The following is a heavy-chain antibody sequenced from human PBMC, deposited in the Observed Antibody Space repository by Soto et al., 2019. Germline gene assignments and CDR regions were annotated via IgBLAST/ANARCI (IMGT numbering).Heavy chain of an antibody. Sequence: QVQLVESGGGVVQPGRSLRLSCAASGFTFSSYGMHWVRQAPGKGLEWVAVIWYDGSNKYYADSVKGRFTISRDNSKNTLYLQMNSLRAEDTAVYYCARDRRGIAARLRYYYYGMDVWGQGTTVTVSS. CDR1: GFTFSSYG. CDR2: IWYDGSNK. D-gene: IGHD6-6*01. V-gene: IGHV3-33*01. CDR3: ARDRRGIAARLRYYYYGMDV. J-gene: IGHJ6*02.